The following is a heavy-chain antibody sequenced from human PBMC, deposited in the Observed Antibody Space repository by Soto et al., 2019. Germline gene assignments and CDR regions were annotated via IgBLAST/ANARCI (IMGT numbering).Heavy chain of an antibody. CDR3: ARSRSGTIFGWFDP. Sequence: PSETLSLTCAVYGGSFSGYYWSWIRQPPGKGLEWIGEINHSGSTNYSPSLKSRVTISVDTSKNQFSLKLSSVTAADTAVYYCARSRSGTIFGWFDPWGQGTLVTVSS. D-gene: IGHD3-3*01. CDR1: GGSFSGYY. J-gene: IGHJ5*02. V-gene: IGHV4-34*01. CDR2: INHSGST.